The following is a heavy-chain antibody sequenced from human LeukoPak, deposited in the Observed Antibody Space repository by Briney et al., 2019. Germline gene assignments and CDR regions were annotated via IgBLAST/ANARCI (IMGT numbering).Heavy chain of an antibody. Sequence: SQTLSLTCTVSGGSLSSGGYYWSWLRQHPGRGLEWFGYIYESGSTYYNPSLKSRVTISVDTSKNQFSLKLSSVTAADTAVYYCARGLRYCTNGVCYYYYGMDVWGQGTTVTVSS. CDR2: IYESGST. CDR3: ARGLRYCTNGVCYYYYGMDV. D-gene: IGHD2-8*01. J-gene: IGHJ6*02. V-gene: IGHV4-31*03. CDR1: GGSLSSGGYY.